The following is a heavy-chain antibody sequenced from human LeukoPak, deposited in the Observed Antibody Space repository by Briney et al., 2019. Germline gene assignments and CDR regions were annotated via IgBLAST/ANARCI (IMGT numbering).Heavy chain of an antibody. Sequence: ASVKVSCKASGYTFTSYGISWVRQAPGQGLEWMGWINPNSGGTNYAQKFQGRVTMTRDTSISTAYMELSRLRSDDTAVYYCAREGPYYDFWSGYYKGYYYYGMDVWGQGTTVTVSS. J-gene: IGHJ6*02. CDR1: GYTFTSYG. CDR2: INPNSGGT. V-gene: IGHV1-2*02. D-gene: IGHD3-3*01. CDR3: AREGPYYDFWSGYYKGYYYYGMDV.